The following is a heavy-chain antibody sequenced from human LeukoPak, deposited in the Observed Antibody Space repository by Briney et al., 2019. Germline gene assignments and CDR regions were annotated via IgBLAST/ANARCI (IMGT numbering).Heavy chain of an antibody. CDR3: ARDVGPPRGYCSSTSCFSPLFDP. CDR1: GYSISGGYY. Sequence: SETLSLTCAVSGYSISGGYYWGWIRQPPGKGLEWIGSIYHSGSTYYNPSLKSRVTISVDTSKNQFSLKLSSVTAADTAVYYCARDVGPPRGYCSSTSCFSPLFDPWGQGTLVTVSS. V-gene: IGHV4-38-2*02. CDR2: IYHSGST. J-gene: IGHJ5*02. D-gene: IGHD2-2*01.